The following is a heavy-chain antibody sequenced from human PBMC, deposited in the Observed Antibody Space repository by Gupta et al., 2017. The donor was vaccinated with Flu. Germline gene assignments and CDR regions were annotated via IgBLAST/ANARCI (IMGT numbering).Heavy chain of an antibody. V-gene: IGHV3-23*01. Sequence: EVRLLASGGGFVQSGGSLRLSCATSGFDFNSHALSWVRQPPGKGLEWVASITGSRTMTFYADPVRGRFTISRDQSKSTVYLQMNNLRVVDSAVYYCAKFTTDWGQGTMVTVAS. D-gene: IGHD1-1*01. CDR1: GFDFNSHA. J-gene: IGHJ4*03. CDR3: AKFTTD. CDR2: ITGSRTMT.